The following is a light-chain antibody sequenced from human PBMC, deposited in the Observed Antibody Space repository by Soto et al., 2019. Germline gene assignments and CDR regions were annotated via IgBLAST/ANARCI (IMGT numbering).Light chain of an antibody. CDR2: GAS. Sequence: VMTQSPATLSVSPGERATLSCRASQTINNNVAWYQLKDGQVPRLLIYGASTRATDVPARFSGSGSGTEFTLTISSLQSEDFATYYCQQYSNLITFGQGTRLEIK. J-gene: IGKJ5*01. V-gene: IGKV3-15*01. CDR3: QQYSNLIT. CDR1: QTINNN.